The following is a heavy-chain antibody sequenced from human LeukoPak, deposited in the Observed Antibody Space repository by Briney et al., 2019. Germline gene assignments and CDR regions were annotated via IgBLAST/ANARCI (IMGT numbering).Heavy chain of an antibody. CDR2: IYYSGST. Sequence: SETLSLTCDVSGGSISSTTSYWGWIRQPPGKGLEWIGSIYYSGSTYYNPSLKSRLTISVDTSKNQFSLKLSSVTAADTAVYYCARRIYGANSLFSDWYFDLWGRGALVTVSS. CDR3: ARRIYGANSLFSDWYFDL. V-gene: IGHV4-39*01. D-gene: IGHD4-23*01. CDR1: GGSISSTTSY. J-gene: IGHJ2*01.